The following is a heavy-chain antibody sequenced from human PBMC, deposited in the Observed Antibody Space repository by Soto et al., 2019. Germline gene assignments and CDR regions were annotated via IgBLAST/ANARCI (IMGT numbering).Heavy chain of an antibody. CDR3: AHSPTAIALFDL. CDR1: GFSLSTSGVG. Sequence: QITLKESGPPLVKPTQTLTLTCTFSGFSLSTSGVGVGWIRQPPGKALEWLALIYWDDDKRYSPSLKSRLTITKDTSKNQVVPTMTNMDPVDTATYYCAHSPTAIALFDLWVRGTLVTVSS. CDR2: IYWDDDK. D-gene: IGHD2-21*02. J-gene: IGHJ2*01. V-gene: IGHV2-5*02.